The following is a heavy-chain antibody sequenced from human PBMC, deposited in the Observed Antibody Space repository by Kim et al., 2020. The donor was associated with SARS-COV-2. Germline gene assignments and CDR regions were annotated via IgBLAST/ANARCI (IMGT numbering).Heavy chain of an antibody. CDR1: GFTFSSYS. J-gene: IGHJ6*03. CDR2: ISSTSSYI. Sequence: GGSPRLSCAASGFTFSSYSMNWVRQAPGKGLEWVSSISSTSSYIYYADAVKGRFTISRDNAKNSLYLQMNSRRAEDTAVYYCARGVRLEIYYYYSTDVWG. D-gene: IGHD1-1*01. V-gene: IGHV3-21*01. CDR3: ARGVRLEIYYYYSTDV.